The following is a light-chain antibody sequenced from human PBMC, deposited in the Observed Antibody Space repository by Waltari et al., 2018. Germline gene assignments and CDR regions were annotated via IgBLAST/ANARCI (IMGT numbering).Light chain of an antibody. CDR2: DAS. V-gene: IGKV3-20*01. CDR1: QSVSTT. CDR3: QKYGNLPEM. J-gene: IGKJ1*01. Sequence: IVLTQATGTLSLSPGERPTHACRASQSVSTTLAWYQQKPGPAPRLLIYDASIRPTGTPDRFSGSRSGTDFSLNIRRLQPEDFAVYYCQKYGNLPEMFGQGTKVEIK.